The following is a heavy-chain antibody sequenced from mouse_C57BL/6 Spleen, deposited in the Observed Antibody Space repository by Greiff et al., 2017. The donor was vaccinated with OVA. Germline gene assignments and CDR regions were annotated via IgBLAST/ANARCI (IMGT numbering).Heavy chain of an antibody. Sequence: EVKLMESGGGLVQPGGSLKLSCAASGFTFSDYGMAWVRQAPRKGPEWVAFISNLAYSIYYADTVTGRFTISRENAKNTLYLEMSSLRSEDTAMYYCARGSSLYAMDYWGQGTSVTVSS. J-gene: IGHJ4*01. D-gene: IGHD1-1*01. CDR3: ARGSSLYAMDY. CDR2: ISNLAYSI. V-gene: IGHV5-15*01. CDR1: GFTFSDYG.